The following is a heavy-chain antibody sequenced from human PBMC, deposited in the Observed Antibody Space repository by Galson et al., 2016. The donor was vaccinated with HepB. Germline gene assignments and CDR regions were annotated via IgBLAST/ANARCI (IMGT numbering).Heavy chain of an antibody. CDR1: GFTFSGSA. Sequence: SLRLSCAASGFTFSGSAMYWVRQASGKGLEWVGRIRSKPNSYATAYGASVNGRFTISRDDSKNTVYLQMNSLKTEDTAVYYCASTIVTALYHYYYGIDVWGQGTTVTVSS. V-gene: IGHV3-73*01. CDR3: ASTIVTALYHYYYGIDV. D-gene: IGHD4-11*01. CDR2: IRSKPNSYAT. J-gene: IGHJ6*02.